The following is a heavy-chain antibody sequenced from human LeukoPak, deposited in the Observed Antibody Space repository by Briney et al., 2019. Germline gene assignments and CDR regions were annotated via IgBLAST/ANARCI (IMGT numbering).Heavy chain of an antibody. CDR3: WGTDKTGPETFDV. D-gene: IGHD3-16*01. J-gene: IGHJ3*01. CDR1: GFTFSSYA. CDR2: IMGGGRVI. Sequence: GGSLRLSCAASGFTFSSYAMHWVRQAPGKGLEWIAYIMGGGRVIYYKDSVKGRFIISRDNAKKSLFLQMNSLRVEDTAVYYCWGTDKTGPETFDVWGLGTMVTVSS. V-gene: IGHV3-48*03.